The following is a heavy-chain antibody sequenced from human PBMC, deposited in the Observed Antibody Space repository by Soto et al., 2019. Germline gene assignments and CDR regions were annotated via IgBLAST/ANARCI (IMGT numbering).Heavy chain of an antibody. J-gene: IGHJ4*02. CDR1: GGSFSGYY. CDR2: INHSGST. D-gene: IGHD3-22*01. Sequence: SETLSLTCAVYGGSFSGYYWSWIRQPPGKGLEWIGEINHSGSTNYNPSLKSRVTISVDTSKNQFSLKLSSVTAADTAVYYCARIITRRFDYWGQGTLVTVSS. CDR3: ARIITRRFDY. V-gene: IGHV4-34*01.